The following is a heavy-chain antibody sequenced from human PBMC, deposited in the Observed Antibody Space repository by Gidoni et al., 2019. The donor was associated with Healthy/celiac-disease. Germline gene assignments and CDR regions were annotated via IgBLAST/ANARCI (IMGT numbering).Heavy chain of an antibody. Sequence: QVQLVESGGGLVKPGGSLRLSCAASGFTLSDYYMSCIRQAPGKGLEWVSYISSSGSTIYYADSVKGLFTISRDNAKNSLYLQMNSLRAEDTAVYYCARTSSSSSSYYYYGMDVWGQGTTVTVSS. CDR2: ISSSGSTI. J-gene: IGHJ6*02. D-gene: IGHD6-6*01. CDR3: ARTSSSSSSYYYYGMDV. V-gene: IGHV3-11*01. CDR1: GFTLSDYY.